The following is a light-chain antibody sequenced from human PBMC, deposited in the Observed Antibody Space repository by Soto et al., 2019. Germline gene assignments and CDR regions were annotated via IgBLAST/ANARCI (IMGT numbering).Light chain of an antibody. CDR3: AAWDDSLNGPV. J-gene: IGLJ3*02. CDR1: SSNIGSKT. Sequence: QSVLTQPPSASGTPGQRVTISCSGSSSNIGSKTVNWYQQLPGTAPKLLIYSNNQRPSGVPDRFSGSKSGTSASLAISGLQSEDEADYHCAAWDDSLNGPVFGGGTKLTGL. V-gene: IGLV1-44*01. CDR2: SNN.